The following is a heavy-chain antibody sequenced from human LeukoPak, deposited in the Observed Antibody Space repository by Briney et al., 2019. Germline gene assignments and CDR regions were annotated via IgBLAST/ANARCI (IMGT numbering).Heavy chain of an antibody. V-gene: IGHV4-59*11. Sequence: PSETLSLTCAVSGASMNTHYWSWIRQPPGKGLERIGYMLDTVTTKDNPSLKSRFTLSADTSKNQFSLRLTSVTAADTAVYYCATIKRGNIFGYFDFWGQRIPVTVSS. CDR1: GASMNTHY. J-gene: IGHJ4*02. CDR3: ATIKRGNIFGYFDF. D-gene: IGHD5-18*01. CDR2: MLDTVTT.